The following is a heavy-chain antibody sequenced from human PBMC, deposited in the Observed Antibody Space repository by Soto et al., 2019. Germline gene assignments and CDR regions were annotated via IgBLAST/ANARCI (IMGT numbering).Heavy chain of an antibody. J-gene: IGHJ1*01. V-gene: IGHV1-8*01. CDR2: MNPNSGNT. CDR3: ARVGGIAAAGPKKYFQH. Sequence: ASVKVSCKASGYTFTSYDINWVRQATGQGLEWMGWMNPNSGNTGYAQKFQGRVTMTRNTSISTAYMELSSLRSEDTAVYYCARVGGIAAAGPKKYFQHWGQGTLVTVSS. D-gene: IGHD6-13*01. CDR1: GYTFTSYD.